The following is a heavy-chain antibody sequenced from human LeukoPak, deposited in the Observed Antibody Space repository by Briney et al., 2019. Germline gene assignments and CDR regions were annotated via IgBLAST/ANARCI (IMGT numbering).Heavy chain of an antibody. CDR2: INPNSGGT. CDR3: ARAGGRLRSASASPPYYYFYLDV. J-gene: IGHJ6*03. Sequence: ASVKVSCKASGYTFTGYYMHWVRQAPGQGLEWMGWINPNSGGTNYAQKFQGRVTMTRDTSISTAYMELSRLRSDDTAVYYCARAGGRLRSASASPPYYYFYLDVWGKGTTVTVSS. V-gene: IGHV1-2*02. CDR1: GYTFTGYY. D-gene: IGHD3-16*01.